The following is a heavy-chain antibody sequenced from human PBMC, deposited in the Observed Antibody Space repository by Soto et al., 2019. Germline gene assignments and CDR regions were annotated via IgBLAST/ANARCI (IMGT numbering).Heavy chain of an antibody. Sequence: PSETLSLTCTVSGDSISNYYWSWIRQTPGKGLEWIGYIYYSGSTNYNPSLRSRVSFSVDTSKNQFSLRLSSVTAADTAVYYCARHYCTSTTCYYFDYWGQGTLVTVSS. D-gene: IGHD2-2*01. J-gene: IGHJ4*02. CDR2: IYYSGST. V-gene: IGHV4-59*01. CDR3: ARHYCTSTTCYYFDY. CDR1: GDSISNYY.